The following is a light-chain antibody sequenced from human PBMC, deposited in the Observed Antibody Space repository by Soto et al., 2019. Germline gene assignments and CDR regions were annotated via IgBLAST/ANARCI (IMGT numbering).Light chain of an antibody. V-gene: IGKV3-11*01. J-gene: IGKJ4*01. CDR3: QQRRVWPLT. Sequence: VLTQSPAILSLSPGERATLDCRASQSVSNYLAWYQQRPGQAPRLLIYDSSNRATGIPARFSASGSGTDFTLTIRSLEAEDFAVYYCQQRRVWPLTFGGGTKVEIK. CDR1: QSVSNY. CDR2: DSS.